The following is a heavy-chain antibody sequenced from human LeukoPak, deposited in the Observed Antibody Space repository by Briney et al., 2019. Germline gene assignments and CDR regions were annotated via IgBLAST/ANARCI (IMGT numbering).Heavy chain of an antibody. CDR2: INPSGGSA. CDR1: GYTFTSYY. Sequence: GASVKVSCKASGYTFTSYYMHWVRQAPGQGLEWMARINPSGGSATYAQKFQGRVTMTRDMSTSTVYMELSSLRSEDTAVYYCARTLRPPLYYFDFWGQGTLVTVSS. J-gene: IGHJ4*02. V-gene: IGHV1-46*01. D-gene: IGHD4-17*01. CDR3: ARTLRPPLYYFDF.